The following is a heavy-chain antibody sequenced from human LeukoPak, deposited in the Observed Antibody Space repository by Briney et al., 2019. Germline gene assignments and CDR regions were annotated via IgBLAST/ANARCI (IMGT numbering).Heavy chain of an antibody. V-gene: IGHV1-18*01. CDR3: ARDSIAVAGTAFDY. CDR1: GYTFTSYG. CDR2: ISAYNGNT. Sequence: ASVKVSCKASGYTFTSYGISWVRQAPGQGLEWMGWISAYNGNTNYAQKLQGRVTMTTDTSTSTAYMELRSLRSDDTAVYYRARDSIAVAGTAFDYWGQGTLVTVSS. D-gene: IGHD6-19*01. J-gene: IGHJ4*02.